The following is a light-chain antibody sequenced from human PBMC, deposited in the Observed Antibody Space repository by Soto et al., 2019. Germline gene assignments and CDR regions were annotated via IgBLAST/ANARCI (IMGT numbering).Light chain of an antibody. J-gene: IGKJ4*01. V-gene: IGKV1-5*03. CDR3: QQYNTFLT. CDR1: QSVGTW. CDR2: EAS. Sequence: DIQMTQSPSTLSASVGDRVTITCRASQSVGTWLAWYQQKPGQAPKLLIYEASNLESGVPSRFSGSGSGTEFTLTISMLQPDDFATYYCQQYNTFLTFGGGTTVEIK.